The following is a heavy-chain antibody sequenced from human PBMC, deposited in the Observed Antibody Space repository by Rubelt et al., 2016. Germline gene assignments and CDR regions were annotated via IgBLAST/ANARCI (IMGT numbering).Heavy chain of an antibody. J-gene: IGHJ5*02. V-gene: IGHV1-18*01. CDR3: ARDGKFDP. CDR1: GYTFTGYG. CDR2: ISAYTGNT. Sequence: QVQLVQSGSELKKPGASVKISCKAPGYTFTGYGISWVRQAPGQGLEWMGWISAYTGNTNYAQKLQGKVTMTTGTSTRTAYMELRSLRSDDTAVYYCARDGKFDPWGQGTLVFVSS.